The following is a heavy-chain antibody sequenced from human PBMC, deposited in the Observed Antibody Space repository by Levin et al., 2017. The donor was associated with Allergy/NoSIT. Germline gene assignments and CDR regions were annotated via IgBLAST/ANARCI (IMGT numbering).Heavy chain of an antibody. CDR3: ARPQKQWLTRGDDAFDI. CDR2: ISSSSSYI. J-gene: IGHJ3*02. CDR1: GFTFSSYS. V-gene: IGHV3-21*01. D-gene: IGHD6-19*01. Sequence: GESLKISCAASGFTFSSYSMNWVRQAPGKGLEWVSSISSSSSYIYYADSVKGRFTISRDNAKNSLYLQMNSLRAEDTAVYYCARPQKQWLTRGDDAFDIWGQGTMVTVSS.